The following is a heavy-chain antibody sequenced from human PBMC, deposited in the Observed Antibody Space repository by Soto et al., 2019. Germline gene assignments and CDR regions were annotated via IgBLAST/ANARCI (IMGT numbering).Heavy chain of an antibody. CDR1: GFTFSDHY. V-gene: IGHV3-72*01. J-gene: IGHJ5*02. Sequence: GGSLRLSCAASGFTFSDHYMDWVRQAPGKGLEWVGRTRNKANSYTTEYAASVKGRFTISRDDSKNSLYLQMNSLKTEDTAVYYCASLLGDDFRQPNWFDPWGQGTLVTVSS. CDR2: TRNKANSYTT. CDR3: ASLLGDDFRQPNWFDP. D-gene: IGHD3-3*01.